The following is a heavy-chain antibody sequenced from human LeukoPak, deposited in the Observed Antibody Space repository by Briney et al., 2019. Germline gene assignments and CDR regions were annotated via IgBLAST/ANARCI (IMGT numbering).Heavy chain of an antibody. CDR1: GYSFTSYW. D-gene: IGHD3-10*01. V-gene: IGHV5-51*01. J-gene: IGHJ4*02. CDR2: IYPGDSDT. CDR3: ARLGLGYDGSGSYWWDKSFLPFDY. Sequence: GESLKISCKGSGYSFTSYWIGWVRQMPGKGLEWMGIIYPGDSDTRYSPSFQGQVTISADKSISTAYLQWSSLKASDTAMYYCARLGLGYDGSGSYWWDKSFLPFDYWGQGTLVTVSS.